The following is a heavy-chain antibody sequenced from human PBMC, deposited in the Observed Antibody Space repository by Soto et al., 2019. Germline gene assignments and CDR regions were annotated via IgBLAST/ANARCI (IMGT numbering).Heavy chain of an antibody. CDR1: GFTFSSYS. Sequence: EVQLVESGGGLVKPGGSLRLSCAASGFTFSSYSMNWVRQAPGKGLEWVSSISSSSSYIYYADSVKGRFTISRDNAKNSLYLQMNSLRAEDTAVYYCARDLGGGIAAAGTGVDYWGQGTLVTVSS. D-gene: IGHD6-13*01. CDR2: ISSSSSYI. V-gene: IGHV3-21*01. J-gene: IGHJ4*02. CDR3: ARDLGGGIAAAGTGVDY.